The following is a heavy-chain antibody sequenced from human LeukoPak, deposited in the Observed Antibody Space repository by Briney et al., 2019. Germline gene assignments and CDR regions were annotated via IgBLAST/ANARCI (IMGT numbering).Heavy chain of an antibody. CDR2: INHSGST. V-gene: IGHV4-34*01. D-gene: IGHD3-22*01. Sequence: SETLSLTCAVYGGSFSGCYWSWIRQPPGKGLEWIGEINHSGSTNYNPSLKSRVTISVDTSKNQFSLKLSSVTAADTAVYYCASGKRRYYYDSSGLNAFDIWGQGTMVTVSS. CDR3: ASGKRRYYYDSSGLNAFDI. CDR1: GGSFSGCY. J-gene: IGHJ3*02.